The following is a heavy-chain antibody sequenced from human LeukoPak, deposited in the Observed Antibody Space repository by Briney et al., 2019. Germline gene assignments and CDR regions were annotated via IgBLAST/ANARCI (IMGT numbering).Heavy chain of an antibody. D-gene: IGHD3-10*01. CDR1: GFTFSSYG. CDR2: ISASGGTT. CDR3: AKIGGPAY. V-gene: IGHV3-23*01. Sequence: GGSLRLSCAASGFTFSSYGMSWVRQAPGKGLEWVSSISASGGTTSYADYVKGRFTISRDNSKNTLYLQMNSLRAEDTAVYYCAKIGGPAYWGQGTLVTVSS. J-gene: IGHJ4*02.